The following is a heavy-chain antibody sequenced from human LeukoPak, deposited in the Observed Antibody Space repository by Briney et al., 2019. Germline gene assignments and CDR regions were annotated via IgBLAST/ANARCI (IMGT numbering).Heavy chain of an antibody. J-gene: IGHJ3*02. Sequence: GGSLRLSCAASGFTVNSNYMSWVRQAPGKGLEWVSVIYSDGGTFYADSVKGRFTISRDNSKNMLYLQMNSLRAEDTAVYYCAKEMYAQQRSPNAFHIWGQGTMVTVSS. D-gene: IGHD6-13*01. CDR3: AKEMYAQQRSPNAFHI. CDR2: IYSDGGT. V-gene: IGHV3-53*01. CDR1: GFTVNSNY.